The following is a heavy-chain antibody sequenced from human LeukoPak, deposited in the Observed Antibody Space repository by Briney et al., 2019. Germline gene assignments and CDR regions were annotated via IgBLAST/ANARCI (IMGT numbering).Heavy chain of an antibody. CDR3: ARGGYCSGGSCYSKARAH. CDR1: GYTFTSYD. V-gene: IGHV1-8*01. CDR2: MNPNSGNT. J-gene: IGHJ4*02. D-gene: IGHD2-15*01. Sequence: GASVKVSCKASGYTFTSYDINWARQATGQGLEWMGWMNPNSGNTGYAQKFQGRVTMTRNTSISTAYMELSSLRSEDTAVYYCARGGYCSGGSCYSKARAHWGQGTLVTVSS.